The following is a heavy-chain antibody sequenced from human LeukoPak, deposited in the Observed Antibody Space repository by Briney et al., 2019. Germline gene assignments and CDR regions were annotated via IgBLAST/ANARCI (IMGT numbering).Heavy chain of an antibody. CDR3: ATVTIVGATEDAFDI. D-gene: IGHD1-26*01. V-gene: IGHV1-24*01. Sequence: ASVKVSCKVSGYTLTELSMHWVRQAPGKGREWMGGFDPEDGETIYAQKFKGRVTMTEDTSKDTAYMELSSLRSEDTAVYYCATVTIVGATEDAFDIWGQGTMVTVSS. J-gene: IGHJ3*02. CDR2: FDPEDGET. CDR1: GYTLTELS.